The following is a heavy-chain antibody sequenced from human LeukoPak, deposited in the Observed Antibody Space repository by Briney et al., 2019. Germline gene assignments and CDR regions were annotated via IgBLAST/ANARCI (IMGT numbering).Heavy chain of an antibody. V-gene: IGHV4-34*01. J-gene: IGHJ5*02. CDR3: ARGVDDRLSGWFDP. Sequence: SETLSLTCAVYGGSFSGYYWSWIRQPPGKGLEWIGEINHSGSTNYNPSLKSRVTISVDTSKNQFSLKLSSVTAADTAVYYCARGVDDRLSGWFDPWGQGTLVTVSS. CDR1: GGSFSGYY. CDR2: INHSGST. D-gene: IGHD5-12*01.